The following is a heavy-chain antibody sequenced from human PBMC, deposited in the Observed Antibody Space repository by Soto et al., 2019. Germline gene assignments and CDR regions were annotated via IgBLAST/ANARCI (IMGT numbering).Heavy chain of an antibody. Sequence: QVQLVQSGAEVKKPGSSVKVSCKASGGTFSSYTISWVRQAPGQGLEWMGRIIPILGIANYAQKVQGRVTITADKSTSTAYMELSSLRSEDTAVYYCASKSASSSWFDPWGQGTLVTVSS. D-gene: IGHD6-6*01. CDR1: GGTFSSYT. V-gene: IGHV1-69*02. CDR2: IIPILGIA. J-gene: IGHJ5*02. CDR3: ASKSASSSWFDP.